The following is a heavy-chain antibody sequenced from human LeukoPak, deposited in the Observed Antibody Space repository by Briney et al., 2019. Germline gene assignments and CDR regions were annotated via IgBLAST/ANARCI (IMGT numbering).Heavy chain of an antibody. Sequence: GGSLRLSCAASGFTFSSYSMNWVRQAPGKGLEWVSSISSSSSYIYYADSVKGRFTISRDNAKNSLYLQMNSLRAEDTAVYYCARDSARSWTFDYWGQGTLVTVSS. V-gene: IGHV3-21*01. CDR3: ARDSARSWTFDY. CDR1: GFTFSSYS. CDR2: ISSSSSYI. D-gene: IGHD6-13*01. J-gene: IGHJ4*02.